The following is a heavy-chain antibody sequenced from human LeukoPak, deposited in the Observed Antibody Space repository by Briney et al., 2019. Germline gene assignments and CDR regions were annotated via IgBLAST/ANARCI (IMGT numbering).Heavy chain of an antibody. D-gene: IGHD5-18*01. CDR3: ASEDVDTGDF. J-gene: IGHJ4*02. CDR2: ISHDGTNK. V-gene: IGHV3-30*01. CDR1: GFTFTNAG. Sequence: PGGSLSLSCAASGFTFTNAGIHWVRLAAGKGLEWVLFISHDGTNKYYSDSVDGRFTVSRLNSQNTVYLQMTDLRLDDTATYYCASEDVDTGDFWGQGTLVTVSS.